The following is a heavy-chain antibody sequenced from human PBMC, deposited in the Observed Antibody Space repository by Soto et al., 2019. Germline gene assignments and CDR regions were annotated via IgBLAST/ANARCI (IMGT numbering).Heavy chain of an antibody. V-gene: IGHV3-15*01. CDR1: GFTFSNAW. Sequence: GGSLRLSCAASGFTFSNAWMSWVRQAPGKGLEWVGRIKSKTDGGTTDYAAPVKGRFTISRDDSKNTLYLQMNSLKTEDTALYYCTTAVLAYSGGDCDAFDIWGQGTMVTVSS. CDR3: TTAVLAYSGGDCDAFDI. D-gene: IGHD2-21*02. CDR2: IKSKTDGGTT. J-gene: IGHJ3*02.